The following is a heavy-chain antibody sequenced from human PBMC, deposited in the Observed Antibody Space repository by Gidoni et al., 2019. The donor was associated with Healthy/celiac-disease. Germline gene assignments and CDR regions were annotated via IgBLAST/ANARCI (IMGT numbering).Heavy chain of an antibody. CDR1: DYTSTDYY. D-gene: IGHD5-18*01. V-gene: IGHV1-2*02. Sequence: QVQRVQAGAEVKNPGPSRKFSCKASDYTSTDYYIYWLRQAPGQGLEWMGWINPNSGGTNYAQKFQGRVTMTRDTSISTAYMELSRLNSDDTAMYYCARSNTAMVTVADYWGQGTLVTVSS. CDR3: ARSNTAMVTVADY. J-gene: IGHJ4*02. CDR2: INPNSGGT.